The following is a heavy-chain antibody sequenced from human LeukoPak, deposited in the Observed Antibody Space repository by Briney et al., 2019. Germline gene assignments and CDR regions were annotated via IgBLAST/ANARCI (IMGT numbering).Heavy chain of an antibody. D-gene: IGHD5-18*01. Sequence: GGSLRLSCVASGFTLDDYMSWIRQTPGRGLEWISYISGDGSRKFYADSVKGRFTVSRDNAKNSLYLQMNSLRAEDTAVYYCARDKDSYGWFDPWGQGTLVTVSS. CDR2: ISGDGSRK. V-gene: IGHV3-11*04. CDR1: GFTLDDY. CDR3: ARDKDSYGWFDP. J-gene: IGHJ5*02.